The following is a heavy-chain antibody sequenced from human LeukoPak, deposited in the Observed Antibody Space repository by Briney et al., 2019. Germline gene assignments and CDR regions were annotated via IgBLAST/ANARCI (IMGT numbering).Heavy chain of an antibody. D-gene: IGHD4-17*01. V-gene: IGHV1-18*01. CDR1: GYTFINYA. Sequence: ASVKVSCKASGYTFINYAIHWVRQAPGQGLEWMGWVSPYNGDTKYAQNHQGRVTMTTDTPTTTAHMELRSLTSDDTAVYYCAKAWDYGDRGEIDYWGQGTLVTVSS. CDR3: AKAWDYGDRGEIDY. J-gene: IGHJ4*02. CDR2: VSPYNGDT.